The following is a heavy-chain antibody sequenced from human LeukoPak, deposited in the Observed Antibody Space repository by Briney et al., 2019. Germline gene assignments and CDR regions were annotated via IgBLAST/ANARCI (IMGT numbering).Heavy chain of an antibody. J-gene: IGHJ5*02. CDR1: GYTFTSYG. Sequence: GASVKVSCKASGYTFTSYGISRVRQAPGQGLEWMGWISAYNGNTNYAQKLQGRVTMTTDTSTSTAYMELRSLRSDDTAVYYCARLGGFYDSSGYDNWFDPWGQGTLVTVSS. V-gene: IGHV1-18*01. CDR3: ARLGGFYDSSGYDNWFDP. D-gene: IGHD3-22*01. CDR2: ISAYNGNT.